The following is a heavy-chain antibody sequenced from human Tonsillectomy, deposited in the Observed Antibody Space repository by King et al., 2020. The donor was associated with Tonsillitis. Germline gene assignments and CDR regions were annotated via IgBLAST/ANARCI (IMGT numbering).Heavy chain of an antibody. CDR2: INPSGVSP. Sequence: QLVQSGAEVKKPGASVKVSCKASGYTFTSYYMHLVRQAPGQGLEWMGIINPSGVSPSYAQKFQGRVTMTRETSTSTVYMELSSLRSEDTAVYYCARADEGSSGLGLWGQGTLVTVSS. CDR1: GYTFTSYY. D-gene: IGHD3-22*01. CDR3: ARADEGSSGLGL. J-gene: IGHJ4*02. V-gene: IGHV1-46*01.